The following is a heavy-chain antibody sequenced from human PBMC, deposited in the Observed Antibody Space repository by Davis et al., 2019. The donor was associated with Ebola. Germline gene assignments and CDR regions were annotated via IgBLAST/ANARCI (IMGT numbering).Heavy chain of an antibody. Sequence: MPSETLSLTCTVSGGSISSGGYYWSWIRQHPGKGLEWIGYIYYSGSTYYNPSLKSRVTISVDTSKNQFSLKLSPVTAADTAVYYCARLYCSGGSCYPRYRGYFDYWGQGTLVTVSS. J-gene: IGHJ4*02. D-gene: IGHD2-15*01. CDR2: IYYSGST. V-gene: IGHV4-31*03. CDR3: ARLYCSGGSCYPRYRGYFDY. CDR1: GGSISSGGYY.